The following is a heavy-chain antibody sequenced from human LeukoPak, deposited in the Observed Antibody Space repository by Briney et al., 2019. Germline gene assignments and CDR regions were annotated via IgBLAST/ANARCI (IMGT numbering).Heavy chain of an antibody. J-gene: IGHJ5*02. D-gene: IGHD6-13*01. CDR2: ISYDGSNK. CDR1: GFTFSSYA. Sequence: QPGGSLRLSCAASGFTFSSYAMHWVRQAPGKGLEWMAVISYDGSNKYYADSVKGRFTISRDNSKNTLYLQMNSLRAEDTAVYYCARDSYSSSWYGWFDPWGQGTLVTVSS. CDR3: ARDSYSSSWYGWFDP. V-gene: IGHV3-30*04.